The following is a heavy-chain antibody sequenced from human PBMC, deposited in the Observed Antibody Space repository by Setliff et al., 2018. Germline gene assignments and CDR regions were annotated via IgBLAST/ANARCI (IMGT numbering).Heavy chain of an antibody. D-gene: IGHD6-13*01. CDR2: IMAIFGTA. Sequence: SVKVSCKASGGTFSSYGIAWVRQAPGQGLEWMGGIMAIFGTANYAQKLQGRVTITTDESTSTAYMELSSLRSEDTAVYYCARDRIPSSSWYGLNWFDPWGQGTLVTAPQ. CDR3: ARDRIPSSSWYGLNWFDP. CDR1: GGTFSSYG. V-gene: IGHV1-69*05. J-gene: IGHJ5*02.